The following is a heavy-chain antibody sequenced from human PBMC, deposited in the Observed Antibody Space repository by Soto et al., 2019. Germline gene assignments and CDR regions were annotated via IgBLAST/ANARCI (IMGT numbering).Heavy chain of an antibody. CDR2: ISSTSSYI. D-gene: IGHD4-4*01. V-gene: IGHV3-21*01. J-gene: IGHJ6*02. CDR3: AVTTAPLYYYVTDV. Sequence: GGSLRLSCADSGFTFSSFSMNWVRQAPGKGLEWVSSISSTSSYIYYADSVKGRFTISRDNAKNSLYLEMKSLRVEDTAVYYCAVTTAPLYYYVTDVWGPGTTVTVSS. CDR1: GFTFSSFS.